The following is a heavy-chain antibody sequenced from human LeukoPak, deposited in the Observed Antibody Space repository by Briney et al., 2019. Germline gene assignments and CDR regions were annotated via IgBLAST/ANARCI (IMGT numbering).Heavy chain of an antibody. CDR2: IYPVDADT. J-gene: IGHJ4*02. D-gene: IGHD2-2*01. CDR3: AGHIDCSSTSCYQDY. V-gene: IGHV5-51*01. CDR1: GYSFTSYL. Sequence: GESLKISCKGSGYSFTSYLIGWVRQLPGKGLEGWGSIYPVDADTRYSPSFQGQVTISADKSISTAYLQWSSLKASDTAMYYCAGHIDCSSTSCYQDYWGQGTLVTVSS.